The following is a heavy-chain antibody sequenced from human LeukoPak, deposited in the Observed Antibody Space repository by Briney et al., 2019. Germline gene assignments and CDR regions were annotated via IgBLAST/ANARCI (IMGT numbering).Heavy chain of an antibody. Sequence: QPGGSLRLSCAASGVTFSSYAMSWVGPAPGSGLEWVSLISGSGDGTQSADSVTGRFTISRDNSKNTLYLQMDSLRADDTAIYYCAKARGSSSSLAYFDYWGQGTLVTVSS. D-gene: IGHD6-6*01. CDR2: ISGSGDGT. CDR3: AKARGSSSSLAYFDY. J-gene: IGHJ4*02. V-gene: IGHV3-23*01. CDR1: GVTFSSYA.